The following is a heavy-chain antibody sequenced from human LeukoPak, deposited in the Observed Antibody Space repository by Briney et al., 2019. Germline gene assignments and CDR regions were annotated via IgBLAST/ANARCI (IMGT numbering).Heavy chain of an antibody. J-gene: IGHJ4*02. CDR3: ARVEGLTATVTD. V-gene: IGHV1-46*01. CDR1: GYTFTSYY. CDR2: IITSAGST. D-gene: IGHD5-18*01. Sequence: ASVKVSCKASGYTFTSYYMHWVRQDPGQGLEWMGLIITSAGSTTYAQNFQGRVTLTRDTSTSTVYMEMSSLRSEDTAVYYCARVEGLTATVTDWGQGTLVTVSS.